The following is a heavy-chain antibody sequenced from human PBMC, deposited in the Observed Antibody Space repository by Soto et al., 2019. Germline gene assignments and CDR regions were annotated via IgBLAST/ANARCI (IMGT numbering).Heavy chain of an antibody. J-gene: IGHJ6*02. Sequence: LWLICTVSVGSIISCGYYWSWIRQHPGKGLDWIGYIHYSGSTYYNPSLKSRVTISVETPKNRFSLKVSSVTAACSAVNYCGRAISRYYQGSGSCYQGGMDVGGQVSTV. CDR3: GRAISRYYQGSGSCYQGGMDV. D-gene: IGHD3-10*01. CDR2: IHYSGST. V-gene: IGHV4-31*03. CDR1: VGSIISCGYY.